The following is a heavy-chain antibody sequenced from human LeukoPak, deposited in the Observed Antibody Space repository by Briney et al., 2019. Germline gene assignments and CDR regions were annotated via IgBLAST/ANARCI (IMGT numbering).Heavy chain of an antibody. V-gene: IGHV3-15*01. CDR1: GFTFSNAW. D-gene: IGHD1-26*01. CDR3: TTDLVGATNWGWDYFDY. J-gene: IGHJ4*02. Sequence: PGGSLRLSCAASGFTFSNAWMSWVRQAPGKGLEWVGRIKSKTDGGTTDYAAPVKGRFTISRDDSKNTLYLQMNSLKTEDTAVYYCTTDLVGATNWGWDYFDYWGQGTLVTVSS. CDR2: IKSKTDGGTT.